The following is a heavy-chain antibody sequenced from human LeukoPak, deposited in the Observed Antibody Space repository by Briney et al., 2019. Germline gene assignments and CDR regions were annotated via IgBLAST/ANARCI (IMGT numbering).Heavy chain of an antibody. CDR1: GFTFYTYA. Sequence: PGGSLRLSCAASGFTFYTYAMTWVRQAPGKGLEWVSAISGCGATTYYADSVRGRFTISRDSSKNTLYLEMSSLSAEDTAVYYCAKDFDSYDTSDYFFLAVFDYWGQGTLVTVSS. V-gene: IGHV3-23*01. CDR3: AKDFDSYDTSDYFFLAVFDY. CDR2: ISGCGATT. D-gene: IGHD3-22*01. J-gene: IGHJ4*02.